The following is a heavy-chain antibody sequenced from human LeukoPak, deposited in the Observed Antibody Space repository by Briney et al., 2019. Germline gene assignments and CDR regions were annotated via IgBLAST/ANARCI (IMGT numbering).Heavy chain of an antibody. CDR1: GGTFSSYA. D-gene: IGHD6-6*01. CDR3: ATDLEGLAARRPFDY. CDR2: FDPEDGET. Sequence: ASVKVSCKASGGTFSSYAISWVRQAPGKGLEWMGGFDPEDGETIYAQKFQGRVTMTEDTSTDTAYMELSSLRSEDTAVYYCATDLEGLAARRPFDYWGQGTLVTVSS. J-gene: IGHJ4*02. V-gene: IGHV1-24*01.